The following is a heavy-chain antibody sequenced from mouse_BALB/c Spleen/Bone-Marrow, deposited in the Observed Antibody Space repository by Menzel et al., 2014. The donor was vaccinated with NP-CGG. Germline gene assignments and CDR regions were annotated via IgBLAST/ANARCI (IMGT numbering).Heavy chain of an antibody. Sequence: QVQLQQSDAELVKPGASVKISCKASGYTFTDHAIHWVKQKPEQGLEWIGYISPENGDIKYNEKFKGKATLTADKSSSTAYMQLNSLTSEDSAVYFCKVKGYWGQGTTLTVPS. CDR1: GYTFTDHA. CDR3: KVKGY. J-gene: IGHJ2*01. V-gene: IGHV1S53*02. CDR2: ISPENGDI.